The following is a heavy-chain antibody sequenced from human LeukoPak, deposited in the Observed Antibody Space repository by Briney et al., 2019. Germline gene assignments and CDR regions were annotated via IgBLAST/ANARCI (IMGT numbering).Heavy chain of an antibody. V-gene: IGHV3-30*03. J-gene: IGHJ4*02. Sequence: QPGGSLRLSCAASGFTFSSYGTHWVRQAPGKGLEWVAVISYDGSNKYYADSVKGRFTISRDNSKNTLYLQMNSLRAEDTAVYYCARDSHRHGYNAFWGQGTLVTVSS. CDR2: ISYDGSNK. CDR3: ARDSHRHGYNAF. D-gene: IGHD5-24*01. CDR1: GFTFSSYG.